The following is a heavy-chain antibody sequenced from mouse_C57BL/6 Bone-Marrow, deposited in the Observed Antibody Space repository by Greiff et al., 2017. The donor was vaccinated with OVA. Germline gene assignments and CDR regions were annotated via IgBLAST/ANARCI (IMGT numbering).Heavy chain of an antibody. CDR3: TSYYGSSPYAKDY. CDR2: IDPSDSYT. Sequence: QVQLQQPGAELVMPGASVKLSCKASGYTFTSYWMHWVKQRPGQGLEWIGEIDPSDSYTNYNQKFKGKSTLTVDKSSSTAYMQLSSLTSEDSAVYYCTSYYGSSPYAKDYWGQGTSVTVSS. CDR1: GYTFTSYW. V-gene: IGHV1-69*01. J-gene: IGHJ4*01. D-gene: IGHD1-1*01.